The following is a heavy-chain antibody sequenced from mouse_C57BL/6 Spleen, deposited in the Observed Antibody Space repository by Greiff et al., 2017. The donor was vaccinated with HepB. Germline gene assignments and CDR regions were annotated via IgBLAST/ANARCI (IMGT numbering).Heavy chain of an antibody. D-gene: IGHD2-4*01. CDR2: IDPSDSYT. CDR1: GYTFTSYW. J-gene: IGHJ2*01. V-gene: IGHV1-50*01. Sequence: QVQLQQPGAELVKPGASVKLSCKASGYTFTSYWMQWVKQRPGQGLEWIGEIDPSDSYTNYNQKFKGKATLTVDTSSSPAYMQLSSLTSEDSAVYYCALRYDYDGFDYWGQGTTLTVSS. CDR3: ALRYDYDGFDY.